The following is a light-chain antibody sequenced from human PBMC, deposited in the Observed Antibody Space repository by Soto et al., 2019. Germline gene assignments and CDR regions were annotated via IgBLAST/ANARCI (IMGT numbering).Light chain of an antibody. CDR1: QSISSW. V-gene: IGKV1-5*01. J-gene: IGKJ1*01. CDR3: QQYNSYSRT. Sequence: DIQMTQSPSTLSASVGDRVTITCRASQSISSWLAWYQQKPGKAPKLLIYDASSLESGVPSRFSGSGSGTEFTLTIISLQPYDFATTYCQQYNSYSRTFGQGTKVEIK. CDR2: DAS.